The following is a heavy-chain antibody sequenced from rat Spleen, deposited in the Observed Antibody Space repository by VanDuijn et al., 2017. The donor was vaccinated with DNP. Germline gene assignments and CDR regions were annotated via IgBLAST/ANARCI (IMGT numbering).Heavy chain of an antibody. D-gene: IGHD1-5*01. CDR3: ARWNIGTTTLDY. CDR1: GYSITSTY. CDR2: ISYSGST. V-gene: IGHV3-1*01. Sequence: EVQLQESGPGLLKPSQSLSLTCSVTGYSITSTYWGWIRKFPGNKLEWTGHISYSGSTTYNPSLKSRISITRDTSRNQFFLQLNSVTTEDTATYYCARWNIGTTTLDYWGQGVMVTVSS. J-gene: IGHJ2*01.